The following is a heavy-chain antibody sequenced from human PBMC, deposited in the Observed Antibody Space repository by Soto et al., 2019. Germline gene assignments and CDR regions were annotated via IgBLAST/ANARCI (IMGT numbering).Heavy chain of an antibody. CDR2: ISYDGSNK. CDR1: GFTFSSYG. Sequence: QVQLVESGGGVVQPGRSLRLSCAASGFTFSSYGMHWVRQAPGKGLEWVAVISYDGSNKYYADSVKGRFTISRDNSKNTLYLQMNSLRAEDTAVYYCARKVGYCSSTSCYTKYYYYYGMDVWGQGTTVTVSS. D-gene: IGHD2-2*01. J-gene: IGHJ6*02. CDR3: ARKVGYCSSTSCYTKYYYYYGMDV. V-gene: IGHV3-30*03.